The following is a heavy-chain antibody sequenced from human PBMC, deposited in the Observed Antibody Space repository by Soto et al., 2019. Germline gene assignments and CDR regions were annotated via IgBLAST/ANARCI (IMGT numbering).Heavy chain of an antibody. J-gene: IGHJ5*02. D-gene: IGHD3-9*01. CDR1: GGSISSYY. Sequence: ASETLSLTCTVSGGSISSYYWSWIRQPPGKGLEWIGYIYYSGSTNYNPSLKSRVTISVDTSKNQFSLKLSSVTAADTAVYYCARSVPYYDILSGYYRGYNGFDPWGKGTLVTVSS. CDR2: IYYSGST. V-gene: IGHV4-59*01. CDR3: ARSVPYYDILSGYYRGYNGFDP.